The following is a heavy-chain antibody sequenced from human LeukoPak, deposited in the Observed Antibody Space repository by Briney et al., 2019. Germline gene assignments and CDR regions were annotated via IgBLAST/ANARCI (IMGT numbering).Heavy chain of an antibody. D-gene: IGHD3-10*01. CDR3: ARDISITMVRGVIIPPGLDV. CDR1: GYTFTGYY. Sequence: ASVKVSCKASGYTFTGYYMHWVRQAPGQGLEWMGWINPNSGGTNYAQKFQGRVTMTRDTSISTAYMELSRLRSDDTAVYYCARDISITMVRGVIIPPGLDVWGKGTTVTVSS. V-gene: IGHV1-2*02. J-gene: IGHJ6*04. CDR2: INPNSGGT.